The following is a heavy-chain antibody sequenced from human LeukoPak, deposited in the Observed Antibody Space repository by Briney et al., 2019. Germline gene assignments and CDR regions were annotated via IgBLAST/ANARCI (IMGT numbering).Heavy chain of an antibody. V-gene: IGHV1-69*06. Sequence: GASVKVSCKASGGTFSSYAISWVRQAPGQGLEWMGGIIPIFGTANYAQKFQGRVTITADKSTSTAYMELSSLRSEDTAVYYCARVVPAAMEFFDYWGQGTLVTVSS. CDR3: ARVVPAAMEFFDY. J-gene: IGHJ4*02. CDR2: IIPIFGTA. CDR1: GGTFSSYA. D-gene: IGHD2-2*01.